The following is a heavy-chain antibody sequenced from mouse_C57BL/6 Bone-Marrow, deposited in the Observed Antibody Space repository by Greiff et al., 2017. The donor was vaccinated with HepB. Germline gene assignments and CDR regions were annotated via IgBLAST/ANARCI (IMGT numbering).Heavy chain of an antibody. V-gene: IGHV1-72*01. CDR3: ARSELDY. CDR1: GYTFTSYG. D-gene: IGHD4-1*01. J-gene: IGHJ2*01. CDR2: IDQNSGGT. Sequence: QVQLQQPGAELVKPGAAVKRSGKAAGYTFTSYGMHWGKQRPGRGLEWMGRIDQNSGGTKYNEKFKSKATLTVDKPSSTAYMQLSSLKSEDSAVYYCARSELDYWGQGTTLTVSS.